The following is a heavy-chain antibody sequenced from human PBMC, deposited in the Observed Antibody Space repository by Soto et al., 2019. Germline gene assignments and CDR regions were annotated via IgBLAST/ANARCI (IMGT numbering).Heavy chain of an antibody. V-gene: IGHV3-33*01. D-gene: IGHD1-7*01. CDR3: ARENPYNWNYRGSFDY. CDR1: GFTFSSYG. Sequence: GGSLRLSCAASGFTFSSYGMHWVRQAPGKGLEWVAVIWYDGSNKYYADSVKGRFTISRDNSKNTLYLQMNSLRAEDTAVYYCARENPYNWNYRGSFDYWGQGTLVTVSS. CDR2: IWYDGSNK. J-gene: IGHJ4*02.